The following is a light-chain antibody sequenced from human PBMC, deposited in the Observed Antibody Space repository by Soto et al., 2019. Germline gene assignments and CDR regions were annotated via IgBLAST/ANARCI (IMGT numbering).Light chain of an antibody. CDR2: GAS. V-gene: IGKV3-20*01. J-gene: IGKJ1*01. CDR1: QSVSSSY. Sequence: EIWLSQSSGTLSLSPGERATLSCRASQSVSSSYLAWYQQKPGQAPRLLIYGASSRATGIPDRFSGSGSGTDFTLTISRLEPEDFAVYYCQQYGSSPRTFGKGTKVDI. CDR3: QQYGSSPRT.